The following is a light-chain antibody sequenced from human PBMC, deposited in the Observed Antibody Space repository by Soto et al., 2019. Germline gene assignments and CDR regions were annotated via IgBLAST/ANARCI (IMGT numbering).Light chain of an antibody. CDR1: QSVNSN. J-gene: IGKJ1*01. V-gene: IGKV3-15*01. CDR2: GAS. CDR3: EQYNNWWT. Sequence: EIVMTQSPATLSVSPGERATLSCRASQSVNSNLAWYQQKPGQAPRLLISGASTSATGIPARFSGSGSATEFTLTISSLQSEDFAVYYGEQYNNWWTFGQGTKVEMK.